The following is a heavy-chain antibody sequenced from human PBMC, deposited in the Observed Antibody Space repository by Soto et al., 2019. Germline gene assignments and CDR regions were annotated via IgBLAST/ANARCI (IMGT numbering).Heavy chain of an antibody. CDR1: GGTFSSYA. CDR3: ARPLYSSSWYSPVSD. V-gene: IGHV1-69*13. J-gene: IGHJ4*02. D-gene: IGHD6-13*01. Sequence: ASVKVSCKASGGTFSSYAISWVRQAPGQGLEWMGGIIPIFGTANYAQKFQGRVTITADESTSTAYMELSSLRSEDTAVYYCARPLYSSSWYSPVSDWGQGTLVTVSS. CDR2: IIPIFGTA.